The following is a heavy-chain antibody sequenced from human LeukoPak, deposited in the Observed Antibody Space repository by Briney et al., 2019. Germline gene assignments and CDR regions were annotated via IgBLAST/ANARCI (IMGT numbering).Heavy chain of an antibody. V-gene: IGHV4-61*02. CDR2: IYTSGST. D-gene: IGHD6-6*01. CDR1: GGSISSGSYY. Sequence: SQTLSLTCTVSGGSISSGSYYWSWIRQPAGKGLEWIGRIYTSGSTNYNPSLKSRVTISVDTSKNQFSLKLSSVTAADTAVYYCARDREYSSYKNYYYYMDVWGKGTTVTVSS. J-gene: IGHJ6*03. CDR3: ARDREYSSYKNYYYYMDV.